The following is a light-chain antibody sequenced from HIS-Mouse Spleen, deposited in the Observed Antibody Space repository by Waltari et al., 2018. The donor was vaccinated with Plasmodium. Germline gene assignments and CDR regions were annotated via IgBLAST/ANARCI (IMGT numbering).Light chain of an antibody. CDR1: RRDAGGSNS. Sequence: QSALTQPPSASGSHGQSVTIYITGTRRDAGGSNSASWYQQHPGNAPKLMIYEVSKRPSGVPDRFSGSKSGNTASLTVSGLQAEDEADYYCSSYAGSNNLVFGGGTKLTVL. J-gene: IGLJ2*01. CDR3: SSYAGSNNLV. V-gene: IGLV2-8*01. CDR2: EVS.